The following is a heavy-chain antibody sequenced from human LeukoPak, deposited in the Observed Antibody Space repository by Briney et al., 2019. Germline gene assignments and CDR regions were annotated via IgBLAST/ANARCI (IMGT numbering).Heavy chain of an antibody. CDR3: ARAAHFDS. Sequence: PSETLSLTCSVSGASISSYYWSWIRQPPGKGLEWIGYIYYSGYTNYNPSLKSRVTMSVDTSKNQFSLRLSSVTAADTAVYYCARAAHFDSWGQGTLVTVSS. CDR1: GASISSYY. J-gene: IGHJ4*02. V-gene: IGHV4-59*01. CDR2: IYYSGYT.